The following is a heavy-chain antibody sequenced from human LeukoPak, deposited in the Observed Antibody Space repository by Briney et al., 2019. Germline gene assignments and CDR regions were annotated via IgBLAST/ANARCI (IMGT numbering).Heavy chain of an antibody. V-gene: IGHV3-21*01. D-gene: IGHD1-26*01. CDR1: EFTFSSYS. Sequence: PGGSLRLSCAASEFTFSSYSMNWVRQAPGKGLEWVSSISSSSSYIYYADSVKGRFTISRDNAKNSLYLQMNSLRAEDTAVYYCAREKEWVNPIDYWGQGTLVTVSS. CDR2: ISSSSSYI. CDR3: AREKEWVNPIDY. J-gene: IGHJ4*02.